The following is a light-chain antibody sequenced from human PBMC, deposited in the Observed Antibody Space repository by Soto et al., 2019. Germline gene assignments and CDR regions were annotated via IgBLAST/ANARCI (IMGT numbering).Light chain of an antibody. CDR3: QQYGSSPYT. Sequence: EIVLTQSPATLSLSPGERATLSCVASPSVSSSYLAWYQQKPVLAPRLLIYDASSRATGIPDRFSGSGSGTDFTLTISRLEPENFAVYDCQQYGSSPYTFCQLTKLEIK. CDR2: DAS. V-gene: IGKV3D-20*01. J-gene: IGKJ2*01. CDR1: PSVSSSY.